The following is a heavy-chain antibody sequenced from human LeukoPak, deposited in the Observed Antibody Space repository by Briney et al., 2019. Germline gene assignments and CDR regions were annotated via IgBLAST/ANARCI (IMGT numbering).Heavy chain of an antibody. CDR3: VRDSASLTFDF. CDR1: GNYW. V-gene: IGHV3-74*01. J-gene: IGHJ4*02. Sequence: GGSLRLSCAASGNYWMHWVRQAPGKGLVWVSHINSDGSWTSYADSVKGRFTISKDNAKNTVYLQVNSLRAEDTAVYYCVRDSASLTFDFWGQGTLVTVSS. D-gene: IGHD4/OR15-4a*01. CDR2: INSDGSWT.